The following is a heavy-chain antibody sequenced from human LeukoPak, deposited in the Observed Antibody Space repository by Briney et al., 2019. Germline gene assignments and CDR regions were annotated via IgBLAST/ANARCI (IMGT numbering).Heavy chain of an antibody. CDR3: AKDRDVLRYFDWLLPLDY. Sequence: GGSLRLSCAASGFTFSSYSMNWVRQAPGKGLEWVSSISSSSSYIYYADSVKGRFTISRDNAKNSLYLQMNSLRAEDTAVYYCAKDRDVLRYFDWLLPLDYWGQGTLVTVSS. D-gene: IGHD3-9*01. V-gene: IGHV3-21*04. CDR2: ISSSSSYI. CDR1: GFTFSSYS. J-gene: IGHJ4*02.